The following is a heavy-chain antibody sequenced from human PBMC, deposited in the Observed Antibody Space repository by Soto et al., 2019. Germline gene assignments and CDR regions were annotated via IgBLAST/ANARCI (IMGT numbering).Heavy chain of an antibody. CDR3: ARGPDYYGSGSFNNWFDP. V-gene: IGHV4-31*03. CDR1: GGSISSGGYY. Sequence: SETLSLTCTVSGGSISSGGYYWSWIRQHPGKGLEWIGYIYYSGSTYYNPSLKSRVTISVGTSKNQFSLKLSSVTAADTAVYYCARGPDYYGSGSFNNWFDPWGQGTLVTVSS. J-gene: IGHJ5*02. D-gene: IGHD3-10*01. CDR2: IYYSGST.